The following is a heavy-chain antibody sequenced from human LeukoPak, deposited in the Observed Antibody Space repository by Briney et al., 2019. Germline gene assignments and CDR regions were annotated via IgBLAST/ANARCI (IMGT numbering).Heavy chain of an antibody. CDR3: AGSRVAVTDTLDP. CDR2: IKQDGNQK. CDR1: GFTFSSYW. D-gene: IGHD6-19*01. V-gene: IGHV3-7*01. J-gene: IGHJ5*02. Sequence: GGSLRLSCAASGFTFSSYWMSWVRQAPGKGLEWVAIIKQDGNQKNYVDSVKGRFTVSRDNAGNSLFLQVNSLRVEDTAVYYCAGSRVAVTDTLDPWGQGTLVTVSP.